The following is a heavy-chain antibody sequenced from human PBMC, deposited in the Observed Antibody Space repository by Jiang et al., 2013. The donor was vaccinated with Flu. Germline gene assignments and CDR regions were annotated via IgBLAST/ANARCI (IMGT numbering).Heavy chain of an antibody. J-gene: IGHJ6*04. Sequence: LLKPSETLSLTCAVYGGSFSGYYWSWIRQPPGKGLEWIGEIDHSGSTNYNPSLKSRVTISIDTSKNQFSLKLSSVTAADTAVYYCAIDCSGGNCYSEDYYYGMDVWGKGTTVTVSS. V-gene: IGHV4-34*01. CDR2: IDHSGST. CDR1: GGSFSGYY. CDR3: AIDCSGGNCYSEDYYYGMDV. D-gene: IGHD2-15*01.